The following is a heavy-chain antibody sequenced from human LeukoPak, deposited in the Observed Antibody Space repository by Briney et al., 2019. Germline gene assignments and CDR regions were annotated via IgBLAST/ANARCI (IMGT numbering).Heavy chain of an antibody. J-gene: IGHJ5*02. V-gene: IGHV4-34*01. D-gene: IGHD5-18*01. CDR3: ARARTRGYSYGNYNWFDP. CDR2: INHSGST. CDR1: GVTFSGYY. Sequence: SETLSLNCAVYGVTFSGYYWSWIRQGPGQGLEWIGEINHSGSTNSNTSLKSRVTISVDTSKNQFSLKLSSVTAADTAVYYCARARTRGYSYGNYNWFDPWGQGTLVTVSS.